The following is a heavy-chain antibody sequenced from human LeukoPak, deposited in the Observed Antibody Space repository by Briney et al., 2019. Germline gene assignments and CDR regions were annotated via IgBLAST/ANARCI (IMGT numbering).Heavy chain of an antibody. J-gene: IGHJ6*02. D-gene: IGHD2-8*01. CDR3: VRNNAMDV. CDR1: GFTLSNHW. V-gene: IGHV3-7*03. CDR2: VNRDGSET. Sequence: GGSLRLSCAASGFTLSNHWMTWVRQVPGRGPEWVANVNRDGSETYYLDSVKGRFSISRDNAKSSLNLQMNSLRAEDTALYYCVRNNAMDVWGQGTAVIVSS.